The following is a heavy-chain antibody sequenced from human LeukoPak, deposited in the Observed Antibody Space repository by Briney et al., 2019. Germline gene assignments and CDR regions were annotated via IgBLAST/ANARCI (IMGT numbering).Heavy chain of an antibody. CDR1: GFTFSSYG. J-gene: IGHJ4*02. V-gene: IGHV3-30*02. CDR2: IRYDGSNK. CDR3: ARESGVDFGSGGVFDY. Sequence: GGSLRLSCAASGFTFSSYGMHWVRQAPGKGLEWVAFIRYDGSNKYYADSVKGRFTISRDNSKNTLYLQMNSLRAEDTAVYYCARESGVDFGSGGVFDYWGQGTLVTVSS. D-gene: IGHD1-26*01.